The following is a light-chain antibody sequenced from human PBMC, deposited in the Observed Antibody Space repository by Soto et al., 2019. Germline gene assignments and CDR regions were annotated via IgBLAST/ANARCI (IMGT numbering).Light chain of an antibody. V-gene: IGKV1-12*01. CDR3: QHSNNFHFT. CDR1: QGISTW. Sequence: DSQMSEYPCSLSGSVGDRVTITWRASQGISTWLAWYQQKPGKAPKLLIYTASRLQSGVPPRFSGSGSGTDFTLTINSLQPEDFATYYCQHSNNFHFTFGQGTRLEIK. J-gene: IGKJ5*01. CDR2: TAS.